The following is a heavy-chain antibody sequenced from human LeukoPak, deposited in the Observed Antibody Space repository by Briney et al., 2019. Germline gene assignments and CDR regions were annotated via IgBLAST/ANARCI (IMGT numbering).Heavy chain of an antibody. Sequence: GRSLRLSCAASGFTFSSYAMSWVRQAPGKGLEWVSAISGSGGSTYYADSVKGRFTISRDNSKNTLYLQMNSLGAEDTAVYYCAKEGYSSSWLWGNWGQGTLVTVSS. V-gene: IGHV3-23*01. CDR1: GFTFSSYA. CDR3: AKEGYSSSWLWGN. D-gene: IGHD6-13*01. J-gene: IGHJ4*02. CDR2: ISGSGGST.